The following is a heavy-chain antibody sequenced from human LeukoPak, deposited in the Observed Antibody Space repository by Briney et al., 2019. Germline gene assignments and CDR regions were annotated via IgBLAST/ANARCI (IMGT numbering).Heavy chain of an antibody. CDR2: ISSSSSTI. J-gene: IGHJ3*02. Sequence: GGSLRLSCAASGFTFNSYSMNWVRQAPGKGLEWVSYISSSSSTIYYADSVKGRFTISRDNAKNSLYLQMNSLRAEDTAVYYCARVGLRLGELSFNAFDIWGQGTMVTVSS. D-gene: IGHD3-16*02. CDR1: GFTFNSYS. CDR3: ARVGLRLGELSFNAFDI. V-gene: IGHV3-48*01.